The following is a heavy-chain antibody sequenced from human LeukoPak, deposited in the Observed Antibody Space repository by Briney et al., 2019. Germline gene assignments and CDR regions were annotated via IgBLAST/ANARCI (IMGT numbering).Heavy chain of an antibody. CDR2: IKSKTDGGTT. J-gene: IGHJ4*02. CDR1: GFTVSSNY. V-gene: IGHV3-15*01. D-gene: IGHD4-17*01. CDR3: TTGGYGDYEFDY. Sequence: GGSLRLSCAASGFTVSSNYMSWVRQAPGKGLEWVGRIKSKTDGGTTDYAAPVKGRFTISRDDSKNTLYLQMNSLKTEDTAVYYCTTGGYGDYEFDYWGQGTLVTVSS.